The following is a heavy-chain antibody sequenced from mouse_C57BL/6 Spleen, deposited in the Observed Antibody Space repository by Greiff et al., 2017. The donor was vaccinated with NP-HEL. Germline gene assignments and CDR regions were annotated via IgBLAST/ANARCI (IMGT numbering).Heavy chain of an antibody. J-gene: IGHJ2*01. V-gene: IGHV1-54*01. CDR3: ARGGFDY. Sequence: VPLPQSGALLVPPGSSVTVSCKSSGYAFTNYFLEWVQPRPGPGLAWIGVINPGSGGTNYNEKFKGKATLTADKSSSTAYMQLSSLTSEDSAVYFCARGGFDYWGQGTTLTVSS. CDR1: GYAFTNYF. CDR2: INPGSGGT.